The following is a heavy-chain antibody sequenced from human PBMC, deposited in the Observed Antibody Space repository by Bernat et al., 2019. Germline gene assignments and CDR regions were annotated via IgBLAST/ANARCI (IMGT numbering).Heavy chain of an antibody. J-gene: IGHJ4*02. Sequence: QITLKESGPTLVKPTQTLPLTRTFSGFSLSTSGVGVGWIRQPPGKALEWLALIYWDDDKRYSPSLKSRLTITKDTSKNQVVLTMTNMDPVDTATYYCAHIYLVGPFDYWGQGTLVTVSS. D-gene: IGHD1-26*01. CDR1: GFSLSTSGVG. V-gene: IGHV2-5*02. CDR3: AHIYLVGPFDY. CDR2: IYWDDDK.